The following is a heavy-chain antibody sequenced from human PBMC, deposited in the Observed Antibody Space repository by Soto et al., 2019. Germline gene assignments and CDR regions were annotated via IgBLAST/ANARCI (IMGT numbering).Heavy chain of an antibody. CDR2: IYYSGSS. CDR3: ATITGAYYMDV. Sequence: SETLSLTCSVSGGSIRSSSYYWGWIRQPPGKGLEWIGSIYYSGSSYYNPSLKGRVTLPVDTSENKFSLRLSSVTAADTAVYYCATITGAYYMDVWGKGTTVTVS. CDR1: GGSIRSSSYY. D-gene: IGHD7-27*01. J-gene: IGHJ6*03. V-gene: IGHV4-39*01.